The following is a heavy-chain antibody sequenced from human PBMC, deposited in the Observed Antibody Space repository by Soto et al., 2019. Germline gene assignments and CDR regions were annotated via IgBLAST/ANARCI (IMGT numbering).Heavy chain of an antibody. CDR1: GYSFTSYW. CDR2: IYPGESDT. CDR3: ARQIHDSDTGPNFQYYFDS. J-gene: IGHJ4*02. Sequence: GESLKISFKGSGYSFTSYWIGWVRQIRGKALEWMGIIYPGESDTRYSRSFRGHVTISVTKSITTVFLQWSRLRAADPAMYYCARQIHDSDTGPNFQYYFDSWGQGTPVTVSS. V-gene: IGHV5-51*01. D-gene: IGHD5-18*01.